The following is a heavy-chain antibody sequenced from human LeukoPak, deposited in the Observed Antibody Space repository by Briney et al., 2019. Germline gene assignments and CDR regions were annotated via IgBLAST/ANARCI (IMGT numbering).Heavy chain of an antibody. CDR2: IRYDGSNK. J-gene: IGHJ4*02. V-gene: IGHV3-30*02. Sequence: GGSLRLSCAASGFTFSSYGMHWVRQAPGKGLEWVAFIRYDGSNKYYADSVKGRFTISRDNSKNTLYLQMNSLRAEDTAVYYCAKDRYPLVVPAAIDYWGRGTLVTVSS. CDR3: AKDRYPLVVPAAIDY. CDR1: GFTFSSYG. D-gene: IGHD2-2*01.